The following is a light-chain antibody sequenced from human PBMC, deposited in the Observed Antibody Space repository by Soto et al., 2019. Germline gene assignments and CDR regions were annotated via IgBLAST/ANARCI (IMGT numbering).Light chain of an antibody. CDR2: DDT. Sequence: QSALTQPASVSGSPGQSSTISCTGTSSDVGSYNLVSWYQQHTGKAPKLMIYDDTKRPSGVSNRFSGSRSGNTASLTISGLQAEDEADYYCCSYAGSSTLVVGGGTKLTVL. CDR1: SSDVGSYNL. CDR3: CSYAGSSTLV. J-gene: IGLJ2*01. V-gene: IGLV2-23*01.